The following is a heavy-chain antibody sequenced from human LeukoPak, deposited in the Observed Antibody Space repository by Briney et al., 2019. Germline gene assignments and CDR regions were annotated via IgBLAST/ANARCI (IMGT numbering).Heavy chain of an antibody. V-gene: IGHV3-66*01. J-gene: IGHJ4*02. D-gene: IGHD1-1*01. CDR3: AKDQLNYFDY. CDR1: GFTFTNAW. Sequence: PGGSLRLSCAPSGFTFTNAWMSWVRQAPGKGLEWVSVINSGGSTYYADSVKGRFTISRDNSKNTLYLQMNSLRAEDTAVYYCAKDQLNYFDYWGQGTLVTVSS. CDR2: INSGGST.